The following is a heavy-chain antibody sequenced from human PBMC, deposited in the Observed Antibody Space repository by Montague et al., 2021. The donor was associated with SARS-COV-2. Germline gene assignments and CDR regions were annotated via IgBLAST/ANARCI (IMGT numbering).Heavy chain of an antibody. CDR2: INWNGGDT. V-gene: IGHV3-20*04. J-gene: IGHJ4*02. Sequence: SLRFSCAASGFTFTDYTMNWVRQVPGKGLEWVSGINWNGGDTGYADSVKGRFTISRDNAKNSLYLQMNSLRDEDTAFYYCARVKVGATIDYWGQGTLVTVSS. CDR3: ARVKVGATIDY. CDR1: GFTFTDYT. D-gene: IGHD1-26*01.